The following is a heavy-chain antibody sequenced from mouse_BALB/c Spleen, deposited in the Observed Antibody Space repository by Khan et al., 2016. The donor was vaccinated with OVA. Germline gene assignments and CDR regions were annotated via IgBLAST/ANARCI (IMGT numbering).Heavy chain of an antibody. Sequence: VQLKESGPELVRPGASVKISCKASGYSFTGYFMNWVMQSHGKGLEWIGRINPHIGETFYNQKFKDKATLTVDESSNTAHMERRSLASEDSAVYYCTRVYRSDFDYWGQGTTLTVSS. CDR1: GYSFTGYF. CDR3: TRVYRSDFDY. CDR2: INPHIGET. J-gene: IGHJ2*01. D-gene: IGHD1-1*01. V-gene: IGHV1-20*02.